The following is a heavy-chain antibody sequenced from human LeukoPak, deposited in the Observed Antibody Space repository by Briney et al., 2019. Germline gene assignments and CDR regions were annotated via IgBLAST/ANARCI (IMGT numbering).Heavy chain of an antibody. D-gene: IGHD1-14*01. CDR3: ARGFHEPSFTGFDI. J-gene: IGHJ3*02. CDR2: IFHNGDT. CDR1: GGSITTKNW. V-gene: IGHV4-4*02. Sequence: SETLSLTCAVSGGSITTKNWWNWVRQPPGKGLESIGEIFHNGDTKYNPSLKSRVTVSLDKSKNQFSLKLTSVTAADTAVYYCARGFHEPSFTGFDIWGQGTVVTVSS.